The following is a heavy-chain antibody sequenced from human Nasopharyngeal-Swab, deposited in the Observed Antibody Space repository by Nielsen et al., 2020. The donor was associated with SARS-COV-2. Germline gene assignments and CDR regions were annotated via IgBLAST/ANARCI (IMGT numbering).Heavy chain of an antibody. V-gene: IGHV7-4-1*02. CDR3: ARAFVSSWPYYYYYGMDV. J-gene: IGHJ6*02. D-gene: IGHD6-13*01. Sequence: WVRQAPGQGLEWMGWINTNTGNPTYAQRFTGRFVFSLDTSVSTAYLQISSLKAEDTAVYYCARAFVSSWPYYYYYGMDVWGQGTTVTVSS. CDR2: INTNTGNP.